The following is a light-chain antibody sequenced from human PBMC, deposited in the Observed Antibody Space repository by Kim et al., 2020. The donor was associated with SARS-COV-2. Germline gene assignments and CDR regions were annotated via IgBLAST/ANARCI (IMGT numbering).Light chain of an antibody. J-gene: IGLJ2*01. V-gene: IGLV3-21*04. CDR3: QVWDRSSDHVI. Sequence: PGKAAVFICGGDNIETESVQWYQQKPGQAPVLVIYYDKDRPSAIPERFSGSNSGNAATLTITRVEAGDEADYFCQVWDRSSDHVIFGGGTQLTVL. CDR1: NIETES. CDR2: YDK.